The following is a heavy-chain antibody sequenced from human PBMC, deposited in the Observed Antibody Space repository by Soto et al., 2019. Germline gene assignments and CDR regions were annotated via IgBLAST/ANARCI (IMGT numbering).Heavy chain of an antibody. CDR3: ARPIAGAGLPFDY. D-gene: IGHD6-13*01. Sequence: PSETLSLTCTVSGDTMISSNWWNWVRQPPGKGLEWIGGAHHSGRTNYNPSLKTRVTISVDRSQNLFSLKTEDTAVYYCARPIAGAGLPFDYWGQGTLVTVSS. CDR1: GDTMISSNW. J-gene: IGHJ4*02. V-gene: IGHV4-4*02. CDR2: AHHSGRT.